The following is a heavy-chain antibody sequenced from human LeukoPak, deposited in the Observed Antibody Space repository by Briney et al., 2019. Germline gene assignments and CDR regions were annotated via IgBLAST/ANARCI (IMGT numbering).Heavy chain of an antibody. CDR3: ACEVRPWNWFDP. J-gene: IGHJ5*02. Sequence: PSETLSLTCTVSGGSISSGDYYWSWIRQPPGKGLEWIGYIYYSGGTYYNPSLKSRVTISVDTSKNQFSLKLSSVTAADTAVYYCACEVRPWNWFDPWGQGTLVTVSS. V-gene: IGHV4-30-4*08. CDR1: GGSISSGDYY. D-gene: IGHD3-10*01. CDR2: IYYSGGT.